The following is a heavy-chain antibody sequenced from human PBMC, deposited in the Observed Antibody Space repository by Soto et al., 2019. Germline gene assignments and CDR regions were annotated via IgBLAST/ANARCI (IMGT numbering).Heavy chain of an antibody. Sequence: QVQLVQSGAEVKKPGSSVKVSCKASGGTFSSYTISWVRQAPAQGLEWMGRIIPILGIANYAQKFQGRVTITADKSTSTAYMELSSLRSEDTAVYYCAREGEPYFSMDVWGKGTTVTVSS. J-gene: IGHJ6*03. V-gene: IGHV1-69*08. D-gene: IGHD3-9*01. CDR1: GGTFSSYT. CDR2: IIPILGIA. CDR3: AREGEPYFSMDV.